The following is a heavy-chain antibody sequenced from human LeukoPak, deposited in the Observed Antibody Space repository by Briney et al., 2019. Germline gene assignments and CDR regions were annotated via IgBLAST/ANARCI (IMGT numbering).Heavy chain of an antibody. Sequence: PSETLSLTCTVSGGSISSYYWGWIRQPPGKGLEWIGYIYYSGSTNYNPSLKSRVTISVDTSKNQFSLKLSSVTAADTAVYYCARRVGCGGDCSGWFDPWGQGTLVTVSS. D-gene: IGHD2-21*02. CDR3: ARRVGCGGDCSGWFDP. CDR1: GGSISSYY. CDR2: IYYSGST. J-gene: IGHJ5*02. V-gene: IGHV4-59*08.